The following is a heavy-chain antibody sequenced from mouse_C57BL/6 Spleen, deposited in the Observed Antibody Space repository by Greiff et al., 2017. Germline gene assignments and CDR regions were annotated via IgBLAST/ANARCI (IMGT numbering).Heavy chain of an antibody. J-gene: IGHJ2*01. CDR3: ARVYYGYFDY. D-gene: IGHD2-1*01. CDR1: GYTFTSYW. V-gene: IGHV1-55*01. CDR2: IYPGSGST. Sequence: VKLQESGAELVKPGASVKMSCKASGYTFTSYWITWVKQRPGQGLEWIGDIYPGSGSTNYNEKFKSKATLTVDTSSSTAYMQLSSLTSEDSAVYYCARVYYGYFDYWGQGTTLTVSS.